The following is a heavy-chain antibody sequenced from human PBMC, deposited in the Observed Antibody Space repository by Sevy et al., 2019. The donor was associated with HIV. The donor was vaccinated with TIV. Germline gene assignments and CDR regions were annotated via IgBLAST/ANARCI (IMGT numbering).Heavy chain of an antibody. V-gene: IGHV3-21*01. Sequence: GGSLRLSCAASGFTFSSYSMNWVRQAPGKGLEWVSSISSSSSYIYYADSVKGRFTISRDNAKNSLYLQMNSLRAEDTAVYYCARATRVVRGAFDYWGLGTLVTVSS. CDR2: ISSSSSYI. CDR1: GFTFSSYS. J-gene: IGHJ4*02. D-gene: IGHD3-10*01. CDR3: ARATRVVRGAFDY.